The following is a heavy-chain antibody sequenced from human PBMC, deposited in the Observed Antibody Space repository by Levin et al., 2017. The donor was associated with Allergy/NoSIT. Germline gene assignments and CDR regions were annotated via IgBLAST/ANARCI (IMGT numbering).Heavy chain of an antibody. Sequence: PSETLSLTCAVSGGSISSSNWWSWVRQPPGKGLEWIGEIYHSGSTNYNPSLKSRVTISVDKSKNQFSLKLSSVTAADTAVYYCARVSSGSYYNSRGAVDYWGQGTLVTVSS. CDR3: ARVSSGSYYNSRGAVDY. CDR2: IYHSGST. J-gene: IGHJ4*02. D-gene: IGHD3-10*01. CDR1: GGSISSSNW. V-gene: IGHV4-4*02.